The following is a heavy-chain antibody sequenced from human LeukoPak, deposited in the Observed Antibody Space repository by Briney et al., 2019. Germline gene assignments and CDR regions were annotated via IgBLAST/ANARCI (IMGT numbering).Heavy chain of an antibody. V-gene: IGHV1-18*01. CDR3: ARNYGSGRRYYFDY. CDR2: ISAYNGNT. J-gene: IGHJ4*02. Sequence: ASVKVSCKASGYTFTNYVISWVRQAPGQGLEWMGWISAYNGNTNYAQKLQGRVTMTTDTSTSTAYMELRSLRSDDTAVYYCARNYGSGRRYYFDYWGQGTLVTVSS. CDR1: GYTFTNYV. D-gene: IGHD3-10*01.